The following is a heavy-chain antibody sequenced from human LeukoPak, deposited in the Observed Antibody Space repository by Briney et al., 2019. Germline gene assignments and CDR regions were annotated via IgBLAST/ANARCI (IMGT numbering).Heavy chain of an antibody. CDR3: ARSPALYSSSWYDHYYYYYMDV. CDR2: MNPNSGNT. Sequence: ASVKVSCKASGYTFTGYYMHWVRRAPGQGLEWMGWMNPNSGNTGYAQKFQGRVTITRNTSISTAYMELSSLRSEDTAVYYCARSPALYSSSWYDHYYYYYMDVWGKGTTVTVSS. D-gene: IGHD6-13*01. V-gene: IGHV1-8*03. CDR1: GYTFTGYY. J-gene: IGHJ6*03.